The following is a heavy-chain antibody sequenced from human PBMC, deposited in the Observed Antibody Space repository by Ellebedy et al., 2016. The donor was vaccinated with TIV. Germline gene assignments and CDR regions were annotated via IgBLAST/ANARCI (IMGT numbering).Heavy chain of an antibody. CDR2: INAGNGNT. J-gene: IGHJ5*02. D-gene: IGHD3-22*01. CDR3: ARNGGYIDP. Sequence: AASVKVSCKASGYTFTSYAMHWVRQAPGQRLEWMGWINAGNGNTKYSQKFQGRVTMTTDTSTSTAYMELRSLRSYDTAVYYCARNGGYIDPWGQGTLVTVSS. CDR1: GYTFTSYA. V-gene: IGHV1-3*01.